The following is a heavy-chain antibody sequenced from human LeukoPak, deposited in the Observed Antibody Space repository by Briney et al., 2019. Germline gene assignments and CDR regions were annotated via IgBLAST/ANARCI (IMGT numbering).Heavy chain of an antibody. CDR2: IRSKANSYAT. Sequence: GGSLRLSCAASGCTFSGSAMHWVRQASGKGLEWVGRIRSKANSYATAYAASVKGRFTISRDDSKNTAYLQMNSLKTEDTAVYYCTRGITMVRGVILYGMDVWGQGTTVTVSS. J-gene: IGHJ6*02. CDR1: GCTFSGSA. V-gene: IGHV3-73*01. D-gene: IGHD3-10*01. CDR3: TRGITMVRGVILYGMDV.